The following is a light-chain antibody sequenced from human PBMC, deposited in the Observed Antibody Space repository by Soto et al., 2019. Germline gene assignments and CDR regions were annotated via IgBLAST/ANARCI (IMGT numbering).Light chain of an antibody. CDR3: AAWDDSLNGPVCV. V-gene: IGLV1-44*01. CDR1: SSNIGSNT. Sequence: QSVLTQPPSASGTPGQRVTISCSGSSSNIGSNTVNWYQQLPGTAPKLLIYSNNQRPSGVPDRFSGSKSGTSASLAISGLQSEDEAEYYCAAWDDSLNGPVCVFGTGTKLTVL. CDR2: SNN. J-gene: IGLJ1*01.